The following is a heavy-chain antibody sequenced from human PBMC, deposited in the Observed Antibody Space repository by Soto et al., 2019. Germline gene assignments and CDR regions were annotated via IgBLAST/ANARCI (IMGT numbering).Heavy chain of an antibody. CDR1: GFSLSTSGMC. D-gene: IGHD2-2*01. J-gene: IGHJ6*02. V-gene: IGHV2-70*01. CDR2: IDWDDDK. CDR3: ARIPPYCSSTRCPSYYYYGMDV. Sequence: SGPTLVNPTQTLTLTCTYSGFSLSTSGMCVSWIRQPPGKALEWLALIDWDDDKYYSTSLKTRLTISKDTSKNQVVLTMTNMDTVDTATYYCARIPPYCSSTRCPSYYYYGMDVWGQGTTVTVSS.